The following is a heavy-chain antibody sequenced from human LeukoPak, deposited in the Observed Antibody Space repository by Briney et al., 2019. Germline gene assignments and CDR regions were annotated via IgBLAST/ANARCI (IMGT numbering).Heavy chain of an antibody. D-gene: IGHD3-10*01. CDR3: ARDGQNGSPYATDV. CDR1: GFTFRSHG. V-gene: IGHV3-33*01. Sequence: GGSLRLSCAASGFTFRSHGMHWVRQAPGKGLEWVAGIWYDGSNEDYADSVKGRFTISRDNSKNTLYLQMNSLRVEDTAVYYCARDGQNGSPYATDVWGQGTTVTVSS. J-gene: IGHJ6*02. CDR2: IWYDGSNE.